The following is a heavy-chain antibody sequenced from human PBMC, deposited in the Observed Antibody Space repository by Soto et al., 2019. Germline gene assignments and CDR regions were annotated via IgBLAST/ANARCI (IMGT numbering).Heavy chain of an antibody. CDR1: GYTFTSYY. J-gene: IGHJ6*02. D-gene: IGHD2-2*01. CDR2: INPSGGST. CDR3: GRRYCISTSCGYYYYGMDV. V-gene: IGHV1-46*01. Sequence: ASVKVSCKASGYTFTSYYMHWVRQPPGQGLEWMGIINPSGGSTSYAQKFQGRVTMTRDTSTSTVYMELSSLRSEDTAVYYCGRRYCISTSCGYYYYGMDVWGQGTKVTGSS.